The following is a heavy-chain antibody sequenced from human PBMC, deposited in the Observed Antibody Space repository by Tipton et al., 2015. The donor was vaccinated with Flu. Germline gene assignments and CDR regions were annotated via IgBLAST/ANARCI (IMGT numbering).Heavy chain of an antibody. CDR3: AREKGYYDILTGYPPGFGY. CDR2: IYPGDSDT. V-gene: IGHV5-51*01. D-gene: IGHD3-9*01. J-gene: IGHJ4*02. Sequence: VQLVQSGAEVKKPGESLKISCKGSGYSFTSYWIGWVRQMPGKGLEWMGIIYPGDSDTRYSPSFQGQVTISADKSISTAYLQWSSLKASDTAMYYCAREKGYYDILTGYPPGFGYWGQGTLVTVSS. CDR1: GYSFTSYW.